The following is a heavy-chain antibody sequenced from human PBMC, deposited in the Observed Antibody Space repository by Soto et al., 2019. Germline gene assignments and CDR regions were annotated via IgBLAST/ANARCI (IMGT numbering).Heavy chain of an antibody. CDR3: ARGHSTDCSNGVCSFFYNHEMDV. CDR1: GYSFTDYH. V-gene: IGHV1-2*04. D-gene: IGHD2-8*01. CDR2: INPKSGGT. Sequence: ASVKVSCKASGYSFTDYHIHWVRQAPGQGLEGLGRINPKSGGTSTAQKFQGWVTMTRDRSISTVYMELTRLRSDDTAVYFCARGHSTDCSNGVCSFFYNHEMDVWGQGTPVTVYS. J-gene: IGHJ6*02.